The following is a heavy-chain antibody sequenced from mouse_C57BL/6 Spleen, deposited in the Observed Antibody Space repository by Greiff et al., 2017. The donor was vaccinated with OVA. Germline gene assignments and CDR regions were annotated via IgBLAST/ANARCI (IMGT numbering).Heavy chain of an antibody. Sequence: QVQLQQSDAELVKPGASVKISCKVSGYTFTDHTIPWMKQRPDQSLEWIGYIYPRDGSTKYNEKFKGKATLTADKSSSTAYMQLNSLTSEDSAVYFCARSNDYDLFFAYWGQGTLVTVSA. CDR3: ARSNDYDLFFAY. J-gene: IGHJ3*01. CDR1: GYTFTDHT. V-gene: IGHV1-78*01. CDR2: IYPRDGST. D-gene: IGHD2-4*01.